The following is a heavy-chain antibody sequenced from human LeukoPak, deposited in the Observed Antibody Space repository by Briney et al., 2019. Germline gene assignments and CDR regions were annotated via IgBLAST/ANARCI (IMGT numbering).Heavy chain of an antibody. CDR3: ARAWGGCSGGSCYSLYYYGMDV. D-gene: IGHD2-15*01. CDR1: GFTFSSYA. J-gene: IGHJ6*04. Sequence: PGGSLRLSCAASGFTFSSYAMHWVRQAPGRGLEWVAVISYDGSNKYYADSVEGRFTISRDNSKNTLYLQMNSLRAEDTAVYYCARAWGGCSGGSCYSLYYYGMDVWGKGTTVTVSS. V-gene: IGHV3-30*04. CDR2: ISYDGSNK.